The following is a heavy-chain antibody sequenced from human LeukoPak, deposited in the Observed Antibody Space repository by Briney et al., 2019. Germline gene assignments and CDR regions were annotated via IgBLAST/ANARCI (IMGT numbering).Heavy chain of an antibody. Sequence: GGPLRLSCAASGFTFSSYAMHWVRQAPGKGLEWVAVISYDGSNKYYADSVKGRFTISRDNSKNTLYLQMNSLRAEDTAVYYCARDGYYYDSSGYYLDYWGQGTLVTVSS. J-gene: IGHJ4*02. D-gene: IGHD3-22*01. CDR2: ISYDGSNK. CDR3: ARDGYYYDSSGYYLDY. CDR1: GFTFSSYA. V-gene: IGHV3-30-3*01.